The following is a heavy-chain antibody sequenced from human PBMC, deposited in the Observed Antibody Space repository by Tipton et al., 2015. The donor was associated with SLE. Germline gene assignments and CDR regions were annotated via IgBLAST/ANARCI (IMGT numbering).Heavy chain of an antibody. J-gene: IGHJ4*02. CDR1: GGSISSGGYS. CDR3: AREEGYGQGY. V-gene: IGHV4-61*09. Sequence: TLSLTCAVSGGSISSGGYSWSWIRQPAGKGLEWIGYIYTSGSTNYNPSLKSRVTISVDTSKNQFSLKLSSVTAADTAVYYCAREEGYGQGYWGQGTLVTVSS. D-gene: IGHD5-18*01. CDR2: IYTSGST.